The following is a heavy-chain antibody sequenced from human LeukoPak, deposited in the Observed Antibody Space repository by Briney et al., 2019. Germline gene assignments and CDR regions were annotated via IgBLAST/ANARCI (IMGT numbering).Heavy chain of an antibody. CDR3: WRPNVLSSVDF. D-gene: IGHD5/OR15-5a*01. V-gene: IGHV3-53*01. J-gene: IGHJ4*02. CDR2: IFGGGDT. Sequence: GGSLGLSCAGSGYTVGSNYMTWVRQAPGRGLEWVSLIFGGGDTRYADSVKGRFTISKDNSKNTVYLQMNSLRADDTAVYFCWRPNVLSSVDFWGQGTLVTVAS. CDR1: GYTVGSNY.